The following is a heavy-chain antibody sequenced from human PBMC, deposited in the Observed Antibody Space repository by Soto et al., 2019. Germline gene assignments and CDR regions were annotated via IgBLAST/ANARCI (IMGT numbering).Heavy chain of an antibody. V-gene: IGHV4-59*08. D-gene: IGHD2-21*01. CDR1: GGSVNNLY. J-gene: IGHJ6*02. CDR3: ARHTAIARFEIGMDV. Sequence: PSETLSLTCTVSGGSVNNLYWSWIRQPPGKGLEWITYIYSTGTTLSSPSLRRRVTVSVDTSKNQISLELSSVTAADTAVYYCARHTAIARFEIGMDVLGHGTTVTVSS. CDR2: IYSTGTT.